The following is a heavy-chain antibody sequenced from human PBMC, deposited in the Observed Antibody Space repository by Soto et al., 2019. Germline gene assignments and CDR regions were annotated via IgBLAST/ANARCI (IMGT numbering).Heavy chain of an antibody. J-gene: IGHJ5*02. CDR3: ARDLKEYCSDGKCNWFDP. D-gene: IGHD2-15*01. CDR1: GYTFTSYA. V-gene: IGHV1-18*01. CDR2: ISAYNGNT. Sequence: ASVKVSCKASGYTFTSYAISWVRQAPGQGLEWMGWISAYNGNTNYAQKLQGRVTMTTDTSTSTAYMELRSLRSDDTAVYYCARDLKEYCSDGKCNWFDPWGQGTLVTVSS.